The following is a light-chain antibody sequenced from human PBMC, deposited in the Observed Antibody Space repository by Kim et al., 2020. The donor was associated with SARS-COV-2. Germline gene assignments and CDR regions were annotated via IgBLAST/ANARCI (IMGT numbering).Light chain of an antibody. Sequence: SYELTQPPSVSVSPGQTASITCSGDNLGDKYACWYQQKPGQSPVLVIYQDSKRPSGIPERFSGSHSGNTATLTISGTQAMDEADYYCQAWDSSTVV. CDR3: QAWDSSTVV. CDR2: QDS. CDR1: NLGDKY. J-gene: IGLJ2*01. V-gene: IGLV3-1*01.